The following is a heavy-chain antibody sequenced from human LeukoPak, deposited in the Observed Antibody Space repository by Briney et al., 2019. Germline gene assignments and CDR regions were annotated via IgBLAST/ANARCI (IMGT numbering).Heavy chain of an antibody. CDR2: INPNSGGT. V-gene: IGHV1-2*06. CDR1: GYTFTGYY. J-gene: IGHJ4*02. CDR3: ASLTVTTTLFDY. Sequence: ASVKVSCKASGYTFTGYYMHWVRQAPGQGLEWIGRINPNSGGTNYAQKFQGRVTMTRDTSISTAYMELSRLRSDDTAVYYCASLTVTTTLFDYWGQGTLVTVSS. D-gene: IGHD4-17*01.